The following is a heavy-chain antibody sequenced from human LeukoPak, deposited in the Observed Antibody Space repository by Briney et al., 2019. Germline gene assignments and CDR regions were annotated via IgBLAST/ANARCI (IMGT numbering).Heavy chain of an antibody. CDR1: GFTLSSYD. Sequence: GGCLRLSCAASGFTLSSYDMHWVRHATAKGLEWVSAIGTAGETYYPGSVKGRFTISRENAKTSLYLQMNSLGAGDTAVYYCARVPRPGFGALVEIGRERNWFDPWGQGTLVTVPS. CDR3: ARVPRPGFGALVEIGRERNWFDP. V-gene: IGHV3-13*01. D-gene: IGHD3-10*01. CDR2: IGTAGET. J-gene: IGHJ5*02.